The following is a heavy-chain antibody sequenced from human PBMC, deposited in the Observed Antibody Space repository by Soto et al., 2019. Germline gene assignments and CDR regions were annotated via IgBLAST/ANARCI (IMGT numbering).Heavy chain of an antibody. V-gene: IGHV3-30-3*01. Sequence: QVQLVESGGGVVQPGTSLRLSCAASGFPFSSQSLHWVRQAPGKGLEWVAVLSHAGSSEYYADSVKGRFTISRDTSANMLFWHMNNLRTEDTAVYYCASGQAFYYDTSRYWGQGTVVTVSS. CDR1: GFPFSSQS. J-gene: IGHJ4*02. CDR3: ASGQAFYYDTSRY. D-gene: IGHD3-22*01. CDR2: LSHAGSSE.